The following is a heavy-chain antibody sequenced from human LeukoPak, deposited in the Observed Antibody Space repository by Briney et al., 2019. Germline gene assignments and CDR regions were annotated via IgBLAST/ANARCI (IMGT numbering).Heavy chain of an antibody. CDR3: ARDGTLAARGAFDY. Sequence: PSETLSLTCTMSGGSISGGSISTYYWTWIRQPAGKGLEWNGRIYTSGSTNYNPSLKSRVTMSVDTSKNQFSLKLSSVTAADTAVYYCARDGTLAARGAFDYWGQGTLVTVSS. CDR1: GGSISTYY. D-gene: IGHD6-6*01. V-gene: IGHV4-4*07. J-gene: IGHJ4*02. CDR2: IYTSGST.